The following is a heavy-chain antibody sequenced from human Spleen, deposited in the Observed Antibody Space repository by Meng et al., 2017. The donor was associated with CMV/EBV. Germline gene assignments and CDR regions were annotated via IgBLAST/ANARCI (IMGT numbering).Heavy chain of an antibody. CDR1: GGSFSGSY. Sequence: LTCAVSGGSFSGSYWSWIRQPPGKGLEWIGEINHSGSTNYNPSLKSRVTISVDTSKNQFSLKLSSVTAADTAVYYCARSSPENWFDPWGQGTLVTVSS. CDR3: ARSSPENWFDP. V-gene: IGHV4-34*01. J-gene: IGHJ5*02. CDR2: INHSGST. D-gene: IGHD2-15*01.